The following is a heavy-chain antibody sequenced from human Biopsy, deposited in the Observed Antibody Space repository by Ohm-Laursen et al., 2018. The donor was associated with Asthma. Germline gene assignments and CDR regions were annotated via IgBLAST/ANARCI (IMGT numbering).Heavy chain of an antibody. CDR3: ARVLESSSWGPFYFFTLDV. V-gene: IGHV3-11*01. Sequence: SLRLSCAASGFSFGDYFMTWVRQAPGKGLEWVASISSSGSTKYPSESVPGRCTISRDNTQKSMSLELRSLRVEDTAIYYCARVLESSSWGPFYFFTLDVWGQGTPVAVSS. CDR2: ISSSGSTK. CDR1: GFSFGDYF. J-gene: IGHJ6*02. D-gene: IGHD6-13*01.